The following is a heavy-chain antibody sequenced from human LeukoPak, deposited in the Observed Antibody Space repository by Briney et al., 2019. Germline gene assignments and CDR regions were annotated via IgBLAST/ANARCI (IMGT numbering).Heavy chain of an antibody. D-gene: IGHD3-10*01. J-gene: IGHJ6*03. CDR1: GFTFSGSA. CDR2: IRSKANSYAT. Sequence: PGGSLRLSCAASGFTFSGSAMHWVRQVSGKGLEWVGRIRSKANSYATAYAASVKGRFTISRDDSKNTAYLQMNSLKTEDTAVYYCTSLQGYGSGYYYYMDVWGKGTTVTVSS. V-gene: IGHV3-73*01. CDR3: TSLQGYGSGYYYYMDV.